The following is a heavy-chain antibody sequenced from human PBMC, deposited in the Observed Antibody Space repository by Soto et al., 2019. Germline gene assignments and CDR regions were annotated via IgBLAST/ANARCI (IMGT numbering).Heavy chain of an antibody. V-gene: IGHV4-59*12. CDR2: IYYSGST. Sequence: PSETLSLTCTVSGGSISSYYWSWIRQPPGKGLEWIGYIYYSGSTNYNPSLKSRVTISVDTSKNQFSLKLSSVTAADTAVYYCARDSGYVVDAFDIWGQGTMVTVSS. CDR3: ARDSGYVVDAFDI. CDR1: GGSISSYY. D-gene: IGHD5-12*01. J-gene: IGHJ3*02.